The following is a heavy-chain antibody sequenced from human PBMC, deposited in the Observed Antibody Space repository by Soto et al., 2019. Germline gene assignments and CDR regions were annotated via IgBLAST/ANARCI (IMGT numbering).Heavy chain of an antibody. CDR3: ARASGVRGDTAMVRIFPWRYFDY. Sequence: WGSLRLSCAASGFTFSSYAMHWVRQAPGKGLEWVAVISYDGSNKYYADSVKGRFTISRDNSKNTLYLQMNSLRAEDTAVYYCARASGVRGDTAMVRIFPWRYFDYWGQGTLVTVSS. D-gene: IGHD5-18*01. V-gene: IGHV3-30-3*01. CDR1: GFTFSSYA. CDR2: ISYDGSNK. J-gene: IGHJ4*02.